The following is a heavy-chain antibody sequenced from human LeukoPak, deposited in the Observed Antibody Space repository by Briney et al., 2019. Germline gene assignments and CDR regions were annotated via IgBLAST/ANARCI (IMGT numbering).Heavy chain of an antibody. V-gene: IGHV4-39*07. D-gene: IGHD2-15*01. CDR1: GGSISSYSYY. J-gene: IGHJ4*02. CDR2: IYYSGST. CDR3: ARVLRGYCSGGSCFGDY. Sequence: SETLSLTCTVSGGSISSYSYYWGWIRQPPGKGLEWIGSIYYSGSTYYNPSLKSRVTISVDTSKNQFSLKLSSVTAADTAVYYCARVLRGYCSGGSCFGDYWGQGTLVTVSS.